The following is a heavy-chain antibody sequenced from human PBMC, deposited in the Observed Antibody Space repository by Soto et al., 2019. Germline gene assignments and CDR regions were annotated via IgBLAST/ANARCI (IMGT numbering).Heavy chain of an antibody. D-gene: IGHD2-15*01. CDR1: GFTFSSFA. V-gene: IGHV3-30-3*01. Sequence: QVQLVESGGGVVQPGRSLRLSCAASGFTFSSFAIHWVRLAPGRGLEWVAVISYDGSNKHYADSVKGRFTISRDKSKNTLYLQMNSLRTEDTAVYYCVRGGSGLYWYFDLWGRGTLVTVSS. CDR2: ISYDGSNK. CDR3: VRGGSGLYWYFDL. J-gene: IGHJ2*01.